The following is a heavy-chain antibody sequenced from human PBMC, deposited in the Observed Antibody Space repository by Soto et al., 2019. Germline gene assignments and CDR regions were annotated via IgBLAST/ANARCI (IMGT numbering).Heavy chain of an antibody. D-gene: IGHD6-19*01. Sequence: EVQLVESGGGLIQPGGSLRLCCAASGFTVSSNYMSWVRQAPGKGLEWVSVIYSGGITYYADSVKGRFTISRDNSKNTLYLQMNSLRAEDTAVYYCARFSSGCSRNFDYWGQGTLVTVSS. J-gene: IGHJ4*02. CDR2: IYSGGIT. CDR3: ARFSSGCSRNFDY. V-gene: IGHV3-53*01. CDR1: GFTVSSNY.